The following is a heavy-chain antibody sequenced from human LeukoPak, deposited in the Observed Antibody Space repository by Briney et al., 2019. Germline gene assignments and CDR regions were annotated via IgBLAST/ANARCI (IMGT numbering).Heavy chain of an antibody. CDR2: ISAYNGNT. J-gene: IGHJ6*03. Sequence: GASVKVSCKASGYTFTNYAMNWVRQAPGQGLEWMGWISAYNGNTNYAQKLQGRVTMTTDTSTSTAYMELRSLRSDDTAVYYCAREGRYYYYYLDVWGKGTTVTISS. V-gene: IGHV1-18*01. CDR3: AREGRYYYYYLDV. CDR1: GYTFTNYA.